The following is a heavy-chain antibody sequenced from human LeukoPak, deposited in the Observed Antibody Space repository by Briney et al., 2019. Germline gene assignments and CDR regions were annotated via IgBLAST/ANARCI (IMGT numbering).Heavy chain of an antibody. V-gene: IGHV4-59*08. Sequence: SGTLSLTCTVPGGSLSSYYWSWIRQSPGKGLEWIAYIFYSGSTNYNPSLKSRVTISVDTSKNQFSLKLSSVPAADTAVYYCARGVTYYDFWSGYPTFDDWGQGTLVTVSS. CDR3: ARGVTYYDFWSGYPTFDD. J-gene: IGHJ4*02. CDR1: GGSLSSYY. D-gene: IGHD3-3*01. CDR2: IFYSGST.